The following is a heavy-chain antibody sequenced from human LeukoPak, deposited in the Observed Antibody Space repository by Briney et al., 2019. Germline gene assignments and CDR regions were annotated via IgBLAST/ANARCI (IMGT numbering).Heavy chain of an antibody. J-gene: IGHJ4*02. Sequence: GGSLRLSCAGSGFTFSSNALSWVRQAPGKGLEWVSAISGSGGNTYYADSVRGRFTISRDNSKNTLYLQMNTLRAEDTVVYYCATTKQARRYFDYWGQGTLVTVSS. CDR1: GFTFSSNA. CDR2: ISGSGGNT. V-gene: IGHV3-23*01. CDR3: ATTKQARRYFDY. D-gene: IGHD1-1*01.